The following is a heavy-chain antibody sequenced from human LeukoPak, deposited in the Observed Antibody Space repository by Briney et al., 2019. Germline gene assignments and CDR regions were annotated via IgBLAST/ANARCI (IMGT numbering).Heavy chain of an antibody. Sequence: GESLKISWKGSGYSFTSSWIGWVRQMPGKGLEWMGTIYPGDSDTRYSPSFQGQVTISVDKSINTAYLQWSSLTASDTAIYYCARLSGGSPWGQGTLVTVSS. V-gene: IGHV5-51*01. J-gene: IGHJ5*02. CDR3: ARLSGGSP. D-gene: IGHD2-15*01. CDR1: GYSFTSSW. CDR2: IYPGDSDT.